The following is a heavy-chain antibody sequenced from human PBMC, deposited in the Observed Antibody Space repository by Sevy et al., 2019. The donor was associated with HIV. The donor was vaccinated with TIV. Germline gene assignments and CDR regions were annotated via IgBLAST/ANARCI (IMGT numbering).Heavy chain of an antibody. CDR1: GGTFSSYA. CDR3: ARDPCGSSTGCPGRTVRNWFDP. D-gene: IGHD2-2*01. Sequence: ASVKVSCKASGGTFSSYAISWVRQAPGQGLEWMGRIIPILGIANYAQKFQGRVTITEDKSTSTAYMELSSLRSEDTAVYYCARDPCGSSTGCPGRTVRNWFDPWGQGTLVTVSS. V-gene: IGHV1-69*04. J-gene: IGHJ5*02. CDR2: IIPILGIA.